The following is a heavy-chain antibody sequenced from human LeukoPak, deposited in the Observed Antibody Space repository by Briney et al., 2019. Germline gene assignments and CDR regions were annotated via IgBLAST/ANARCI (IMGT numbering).Heavy chain of an antibody. J-gene: IGHJ4*02. Sequence: ASVKISCKASGYTFTSYGISWVRQAPGQGLEWMGWISAYNGNTNYAQKLQGRVTMTTDTSTSTAYMELRSLRSDDTAVYYCATDDGRYGDFDYWGQGTLVTVSS. D-gene: IGHD4-17*01. V-gene: IGHV1-18*01. CDR3: ATDDGRYGDFDY. CDR1: GYTFTSYG. CDR2: ISAYNGNT.